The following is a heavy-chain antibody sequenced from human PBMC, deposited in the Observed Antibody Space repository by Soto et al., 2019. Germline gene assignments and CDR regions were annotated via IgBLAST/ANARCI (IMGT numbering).Heavy chain of an antibody. J-gene: IGHJ5*02. Sequence: GGSLRLSCAASGFTFSSYAMSWVRQAPGKGLEWVAVISYDGSNKYYADSVKGRFTISRDNSKNTLYLQMNSLRAEDTAVYYCAKEGGAAAGRARNWFDPWGQGTLVTVSS. V-gene: IGHV3-30*18. D-gene: IGHD6-13*01. CDR3: AKEGGAAAGRARNWFDP. CDR2: ISYDGSNK. CDR1: GFTFSSYA.